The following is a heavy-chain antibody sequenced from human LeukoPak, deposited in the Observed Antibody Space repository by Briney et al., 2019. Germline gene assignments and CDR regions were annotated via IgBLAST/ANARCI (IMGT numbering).Heavy chain of an antibody. CDR3: AREASAPGGLSSSPRRSSWWYNFDY. J-gene: IGHJ4*02. CDR1: GGSISSGGYY. Sequence: SETLSLTCTVSGGSISSGGYYWSWIRQHPGKGLEWIGYIYYSGSNYYNTPLKSPDTISVDTSKNQFSLKLSSVTAADTAVYYCAREASAPGGLSSSPRRSSWWYNFDYWGQGTLVTVSS. V-gene: IGHV4-31*01. D-gene: IGHD6-13*01. CDR2: IYYSGSN.